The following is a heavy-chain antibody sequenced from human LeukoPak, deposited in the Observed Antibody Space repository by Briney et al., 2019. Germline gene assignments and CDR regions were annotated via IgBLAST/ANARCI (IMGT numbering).Heavy chain of an antibody. Sequence: GGSLRLSCAASGFTFSSYAMSWVRQAPGKGLEWVSAISGSGGGTYYADSVKGRFTISRDNAKNSLYLQMNSLRAEDTAVYYCARELTTEYYYDSSGYYRPFDYWGQGTLVTVSS. CDR2: ISGSGGGT. CDR1: GFTFSSYA. CDR3: ARELTTEYYYDSSGYYRPFDY. D-gene: IGHD3-22*01. V-gene: IGHV3-23*01. J-gene: IGHJ4*02.